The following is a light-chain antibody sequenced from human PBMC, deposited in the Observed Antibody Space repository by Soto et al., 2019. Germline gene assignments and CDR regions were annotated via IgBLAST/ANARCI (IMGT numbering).Light chain of an antibody. V-gene: IGKV1-39*01. Sequence: IHLTHTPKSLSASVLYVVTITFLSMSLMIIYLNWYQQKPGQAPSLLIYAASTLQSGVPTRFRGSGSGRDFTLTIAGLQPEDMATYYCQQSYNYPWTFGQGTKVDIK. J-gene: IGKJ1*01. CDR3: QQSYNYPWT. CDR1: SLMIIY. CDR2: AAS.